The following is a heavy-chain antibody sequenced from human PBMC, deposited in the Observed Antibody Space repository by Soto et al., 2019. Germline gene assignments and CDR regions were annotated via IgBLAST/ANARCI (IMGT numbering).Heavy chain of an antibody. CDR1: GGSISSSSYY. CDR3: ARARYQLLHPYYYGMDV. Sequence: SETLSLACTVSGGSISSSSYYWGWIRQPPGKGLEWIGSIYYSGSTYYNPSLKSRVTISVDTSRNQVSLKLSSVTAADSAVYFSARARYQLLHPYYYGMDVWGQGTTVTVSS. CDR2: IYYSGST. V-gene: IGHV4-39*01. D-gene: IGHD2-2*01. J-gene: IGHJ6*02.